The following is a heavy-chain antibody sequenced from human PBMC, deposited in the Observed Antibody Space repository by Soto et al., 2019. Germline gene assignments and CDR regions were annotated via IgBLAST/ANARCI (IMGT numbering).Heavy chain of an antibody. D-gene: IGHD3-3*01. V-gene: IGHV3-15*01. CDR2: IKSKTDGGTT. J-gene: IGHJ4*02. CDR1: GFTFSNAW. CDR3: TTQSDFWSGYYYY. Sequence: PGGSLRLSCAASGFTFSNAWMSWVRQAPGKGLEWVGRIKSKTDGGTTDYAPPVKDRITISRDDSKNTLYLQMNSLKTEDTAVYYCTTQSDFWSGYYYYWGQGTLVTVSS.